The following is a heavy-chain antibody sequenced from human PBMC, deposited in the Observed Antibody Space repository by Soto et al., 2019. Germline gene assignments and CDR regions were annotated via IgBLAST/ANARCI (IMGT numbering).Heavy chain of an antibody. CDR3: ARDIVVKASADNEDAYDI. V-gene: IGHV3-74*01. Sequence: GGSLRLSCAASGFTFSSYWMHWFRQAPGKGLVWVARINSGGGTTTYADSVKGRFTISRDNSKNTLYLQMNSLRAEDTAVYYFARDIVVKASADNEDAYDIWGQGTMVTVS. CDR2: INSGGGTT. J-gene: IGHJ3*02. CDR1: GFTFSSYW. D-gene: IGHD2-2*01.